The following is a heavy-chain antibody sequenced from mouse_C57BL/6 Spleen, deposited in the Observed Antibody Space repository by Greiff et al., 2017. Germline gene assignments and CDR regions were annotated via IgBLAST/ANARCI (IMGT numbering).Heavy chain of an antibody. CDR1: GFTFSSYA. Sequence: EVQLVESGEGLVKPGGSLKLSCAASGFTFSSYAMSWVRQTPEKRLEWVAYISSGGDYIYYADTVKGRFTISRDNARNTLYLQMSSLKSEDTAMYYCTREDYNNHGVDYWGQGTSVTVSS. J-gene: IGHJ4*01. CDR2: ISSGGDYI. CDR3: TREDYNNHGVDY. V-gene: IGHV5-9-1*02. D-gene: IGHD2-5*01.